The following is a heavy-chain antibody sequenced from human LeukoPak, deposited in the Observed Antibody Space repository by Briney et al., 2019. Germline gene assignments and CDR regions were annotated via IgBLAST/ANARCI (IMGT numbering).Heavy chain of an antibody. CDR1: GFIFSSFW. D-gene: IGHD6-19*01. V-gene: IGHV3-7*01. Sequence: PGGSLRLPCAASGFIFSSFWMSWVRQAPGKGLEWVANVKQDGSEKHCVDSVKGRFTISRDNAKNSLYLQMNSLRAEDTAVYYCARDRRAVAGRFYYYYMDVWGKGTTVTVSS. J-gene: IGHJ6*03. CDR3: ARDRRAVAGRFYYYYMDV. CDR2: VKQDGSEK.